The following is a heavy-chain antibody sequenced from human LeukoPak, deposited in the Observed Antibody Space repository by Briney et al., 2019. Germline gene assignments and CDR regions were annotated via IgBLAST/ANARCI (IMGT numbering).Heavy chain of an antibody. CDR2: INHSGST. Sequence: SETLSLTCAVYGGSFSGYYWSWIRQPPGKGLEWIGEINHSGSTNYNPSLKSRVTISVDTSKNQFSLKLSSVTAADTAVYYCARSGQWLVQTFDYWGQGTLVTVSS. CDR3: ARSGQWLVQTFDY. V-gene: IGHV4-34*01. D-gene: IGHD6-19*01. J-gene: IGHJ4*02. CDR1: GGSFSGYY.